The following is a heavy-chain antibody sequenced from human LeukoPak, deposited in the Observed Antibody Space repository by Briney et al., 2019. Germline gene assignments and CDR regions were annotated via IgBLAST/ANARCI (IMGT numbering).Heavy chain of an antibody. CDR1: GFIFSSYA. Sequence: GGSLRLSCAASGFIFSSYAMSWVRQAPGKGLEGVSVISSSGGYIYYEDSVKGRFTVSRDNAKNSLYLQMNSLRDEDKAVYYCALDPITFGGVVAKGGYYFVHWGQGTLVTVSS. D-gene: IGHD3-16*02. V-gene: IGHV3-21*01. CDR3: ALDPITFGGVVAKGGYYFVH. CDR2: ISSSGGYI. J-gene: IGHJ4*02.